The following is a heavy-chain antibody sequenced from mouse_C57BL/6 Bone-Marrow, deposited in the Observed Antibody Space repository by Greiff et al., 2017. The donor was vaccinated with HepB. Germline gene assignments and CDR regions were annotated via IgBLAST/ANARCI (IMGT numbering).Heavy chain of an antibody. CDR2: IYPGDGDT. CDR1: GYAFSSSW. Sequence: QVQLQQSGPELVKPGASVKISCKASGYAFSSSWMNWVKQRPGKGLEWIGRIYPGDGDTNYNGKFKGKATLTADKSSSTAYMQLSSLTSGDSAVYFRARYCHGSSYWYFDVWGTGTTVTVSS. V-gene: IGHV1-82*01. J-gene: IGHJ1*03. CDR3: ARYCHGSSYWYFDV. D-gene: IGHD1-1*01.